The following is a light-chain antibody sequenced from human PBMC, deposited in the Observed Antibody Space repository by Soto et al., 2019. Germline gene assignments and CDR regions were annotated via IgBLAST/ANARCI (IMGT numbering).Light chain of an antibody. Sequence: QSVLTQPASVSGTPGQSLTISCTGTSSDVGGYNYVSWYQQHSGTAPMLLIFEVTRRPSWVSDRCSGSKSTNTASLIISGLQPVDETDDCCSSYTARSTHVFGTGTKVTVL. CDR1: SSDVGGYNY. CDR2: EVT. J-gene: IGLJ1*01. V-gene: IGLV2-14*01. CDR3: SSYTARSTHV.